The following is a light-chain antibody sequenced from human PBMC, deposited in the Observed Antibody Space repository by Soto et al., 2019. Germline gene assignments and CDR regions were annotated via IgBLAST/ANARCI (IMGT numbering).Light chain of an antibody. J-gene: IGLJ1*01. CDR1: SSDVGGYDY. V-gene: IGLV2-8*01. CDR2: EVT. Sequence: QSALTQPPSASGSPGQSVTISCTGTSSDVGGYDYVSWYQQHPGKAPKLMIYEVTIRPSGVSDRSSGSKSGNTASLTVSGLQAEDEADYYCSSYTGGNPSYVFGTGTKVTVL. CDR3: SSYTGGNPSYV.